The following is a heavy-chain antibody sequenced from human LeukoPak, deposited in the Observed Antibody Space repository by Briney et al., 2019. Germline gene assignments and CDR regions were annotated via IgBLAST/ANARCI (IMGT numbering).Heavy chain of an antibody. Sequence: GGSLRLSCAASGFTFSSYSMSWVRQAPGKGLEWVSVITGGGGSTFYADSVKGRFTISRDNPKNTVYLQMNSLRAEDTAVYYCAKRSGGGHYYFDYWGQGALVTVSS. CDR2: ITGGGGST. CDR3: AKRSGGGHYYFDY. J-gene: IGHJ4*02. CDR1: GFTFSSYS. V-gene: IGHV3-23*01. D-gene: IGHD1-26*01.